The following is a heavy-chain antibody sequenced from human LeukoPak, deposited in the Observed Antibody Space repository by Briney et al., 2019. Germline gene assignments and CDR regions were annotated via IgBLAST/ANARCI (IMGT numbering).Heavy chain of an antibody. Sequence: SETLSLTCAVSGGSFSGYYWSWIRQPPGKGLEWIGEINHSGSTNYNPSLKSRVTISVDTSKNQFSLKLTSVTAADTAVYYCARTFYDSSGKDWFDPWGQGTLVTVSS. CDR1: GGSFSGYY. CDR3: ARTFYDSSGKDWFDP. CDR2: INHSGST. J-gene: IGHJ5*02. D-gene: IGHD3-22*01. V-gene: IGHV4-34*01.